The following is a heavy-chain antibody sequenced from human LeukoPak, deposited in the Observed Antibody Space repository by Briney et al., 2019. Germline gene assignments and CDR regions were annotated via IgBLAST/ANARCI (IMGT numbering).Heavy chain of an antibody. Sequence: ASVKVSCKASGYTFTGYYMHWVRQAPGQGLEWMGRINPNSGGTNYAQKFQGRVTMTRDTSISTAYMELSRLRSDDTAVYYCARDRFSGGSSWSNLYWPYYYYGMDVWGQGTTVTVSS. D-gene: IGHD6-13*01. J-gene: IGHJ6*02. V-gene: IGHV1-2*06. CDR3: ARDRFSGGSSWSNLYWPYYYYGMDV. CDR2: INPNSGGT. CDR1: GYTFTGYY.